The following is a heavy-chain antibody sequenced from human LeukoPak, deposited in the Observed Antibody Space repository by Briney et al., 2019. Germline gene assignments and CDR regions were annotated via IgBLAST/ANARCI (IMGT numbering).Heavy chain of an antibody. J-gene: IGHJ5*02. CDR2: LNGSGGST. Sequence: GGSLILACSAPGFTLRSYRMSSVRQAPGKGLELVQALNGSGGSTYYADSVEGRFTISRDNSKNTLYLQMKSLRAEDTAVYYCAKNTIYCSGGSCDKNEIIDPWGQGTLVTVSS. D-gene: IGHD2-15*01. CDR1: GFTLRSYR. CDR3: AKNTIYCSGGSCDKNEIIDP. V-gene: IGHV3-23*01.